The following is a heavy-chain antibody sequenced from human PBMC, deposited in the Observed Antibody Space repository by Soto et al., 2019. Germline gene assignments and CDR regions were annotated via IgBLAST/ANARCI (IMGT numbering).Heavy chain of an antibody. V-gene: IGHV1-18*01. CDR2: ISAYSGKT. D-gene: IGHD3-16*01. CDR3: ARDPYLGDHQY. CDR1: GYTFTTYG. Sequence: QVQLVQSGGEVKKPGASVKVSCKTSGYTFTTYGISWVRQAPGQVLEWVGWISAYSGKTHYAQKFQGKVTMTTDTSTNTAYLELRSLRSDYTAVYYCARDPYLGDHQYWGQGTLVTVSS. J-gene: IGHJ4*02.